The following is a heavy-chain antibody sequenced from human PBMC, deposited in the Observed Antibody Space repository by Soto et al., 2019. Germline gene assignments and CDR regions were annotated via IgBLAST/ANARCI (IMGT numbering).Heavy chain of an antibody. CDR3: ERGYHSSGNIFNI. Sequence: SQTVSVTCGFSVYSVYRDIAASNTLRQSPARGIEWPRRIEYRSQVYNYYSVYVENRISNNPDPSTNHFYQQLTFVTPEDTAVYFCERGYHSSGNIFNIWGQGTMVTVSS. J-gene: IGHJ4*01. CDR2: IEYRSQVYN. CDR1: VYSVYRDIAA. V-gene: IGHV6-1*01. D-gene: IGHD1-26*01.